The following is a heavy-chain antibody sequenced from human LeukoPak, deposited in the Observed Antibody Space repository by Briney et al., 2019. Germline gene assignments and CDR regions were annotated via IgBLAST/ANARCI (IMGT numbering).Heavy chain of an antibody. Sequence: PSETLSLTCTVSGGSISSSSHYWGWIRQPPGKGLEWIGSMYYRGSTYHNPSLKSRVTISVDTSKNQFSLKLSSVTAADTAVYYCAREEGNNTPQTATNYYYYYMDVWGEGTTVTVSS. V-gene: IGHV4-39*07. J-gene: IGHJ6*03. CDR1: GGSISSSSHY. D-gene: IGHD1-14*01. CDR3: AREEGNNTPQTATNYYYYYMDV. CDR2: MYYRGST.